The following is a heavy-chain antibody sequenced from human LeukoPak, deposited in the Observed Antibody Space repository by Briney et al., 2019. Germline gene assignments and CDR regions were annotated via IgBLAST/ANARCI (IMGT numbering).Heavy chain of an antibody. V-gene: IGHV3-23*01. J-gene: IGHJ4*02. D-gene: IGHD3-10*01. CDR1: GFTFSSYA. CDR3: ATDSYVSGSYYRLFY. Sequence: GGSLRLSCAASGFTFSSYAMSWVRQAPGKGLEWVSAISGSGGSTYYADSVKGRFTISRDNAKNTLYLQMNNLRAEDTAIYYCATDSYVSGSYYRLFYWGQGTLVTVSS. CDR2: ISGSGGST.